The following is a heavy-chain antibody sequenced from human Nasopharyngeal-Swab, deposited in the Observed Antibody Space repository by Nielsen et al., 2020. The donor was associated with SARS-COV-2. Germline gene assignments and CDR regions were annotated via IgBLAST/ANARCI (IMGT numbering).Heavy chain of an antibody. CDR3: ARHRDQWLPFHF. J-gene: IGHJ4*02. Sequence: SETLSLTCTVSGGSISTFYWSWIRQSPGQGLDWIGCVSYSGITNYNPSLRSRVTMSLDMSKNQFSLKLNSVTAADTAVYFCARHRDQWLPFHFWGQGTLVTVSS. CDR2: VSYSGIT. D-gene: IGHD6-19*01. V-gene: IGHV4-59*01. CDR1: GGSISTFY.